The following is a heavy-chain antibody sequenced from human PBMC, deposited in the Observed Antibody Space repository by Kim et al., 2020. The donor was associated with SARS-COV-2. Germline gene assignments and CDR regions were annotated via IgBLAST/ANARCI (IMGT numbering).Heavy chain of an antibody. CDR2: IWYDGSNK. Sequence: GGSLRLSCAASGFTFSSYGMHWVRQAPGKGLEWVAVIWYDGSNKYYADSVKGRFTISRDNSKNTLYLQMNSLRAEDTAVYYCARDPPWGYYYYYGMDVWGQGTTVTVSS. V-gene: IGHV3-33*01. CDR1: GFTFSSYG. J-gene: IGHJ6*02. CDR3: ARDPPWGYYYYYGMDV. D-gene: IGHD1-26*01.